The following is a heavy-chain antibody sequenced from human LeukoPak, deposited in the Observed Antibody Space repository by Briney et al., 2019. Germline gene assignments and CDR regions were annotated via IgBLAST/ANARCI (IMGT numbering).Heavy chain of an antibody. D-gene: IGHD1-26*01. Sequence: SETLSLTCTVSGGSISSSSYYWGWIRQPAGKGLEWIGRIYTSGSTNYNPSLKSRVTMSVDTSKNQFSLKLSSVTAADTAVYYCAAGALGGTVFDYWGQGTLVTVSS. CDR2: IYTSGST. CDR3: AAGALGGTVFDY. CDR1: GGSISSSSYY. J-gene: IGHJ4*02. V-gene: IGHV4-61*02.